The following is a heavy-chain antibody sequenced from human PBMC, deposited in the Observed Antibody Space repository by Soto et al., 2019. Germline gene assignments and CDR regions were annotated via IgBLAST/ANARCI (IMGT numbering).Heavy chain of an antibody. CDR3: ARSGPSAAAGTWWDY. V-gene: IGHV4-39*01. J-gene: IGHJ4*02. CDR2: IYYSGST. Sequence: QLQLQESGPGLVKPSETLSLTCTVSGGSISSSSYYWGWIRQPPGKGLEWIGSIYYSGSTYYNPSLKSRVTISVDTSKNQFSLKLSSVTAADTAVYYCARSGPSAAAGTWWDYWGQGTLVTVSS. CDR1: GGSISSSSYY. D-gene: IGHD6-13*01.